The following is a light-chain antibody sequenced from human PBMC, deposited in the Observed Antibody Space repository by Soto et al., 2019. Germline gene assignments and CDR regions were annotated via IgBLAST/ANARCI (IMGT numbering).Light chain of an antibody. V-gene: IGKV3-20*01. J-gene: IGKJ1*01. CDR1: QSVSSSY. CDR3: QQYGSSPWT. CDR2: GAS. Sequence: EIVLTQSPGTLSLSPGERATLSYRASQSVSSSYLAWYQQKPGQAPRLLIYGASSRATGIPDRFSGSGSGTDFTLTISRLEPEDFAGYYCQQYGSSPWTFGQGTKVEIK.